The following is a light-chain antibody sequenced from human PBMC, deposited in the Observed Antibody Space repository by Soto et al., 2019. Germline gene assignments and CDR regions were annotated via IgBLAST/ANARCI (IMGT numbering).Light chain of an antibody. Sequence: DIQLTQSPASLSASVGDRVTITCRASQSVTNWLAWYQQEPGKAPKLLINKASELQSENPSRFSGSGSGTEFTLTNSSLQPEDVATFYCKQFNDYSPWTFGQGTKVEI. J-gene: IGKJ1*01. CDR3: KQFNDYSPWT. V-gene: IGKV1-5*03. CDR1: QSVTNW. CDR2: KAS.